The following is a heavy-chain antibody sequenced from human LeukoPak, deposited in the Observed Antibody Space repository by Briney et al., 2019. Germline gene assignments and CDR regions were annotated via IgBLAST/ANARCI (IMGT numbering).Heavy chain of an antibody. CDR1: GFTFSSYA. CDR2: ISGSGGST. D-gene: IGHD2-2*02. J-gene: IGHJ2*01. Sequence: GGSLRLSCAASGFTFSSYAMSWVRQAPGEGLEWVSAISGSGGSTYYADSVKGRFTISRDNSKNTLYLQMNSLRAEDTAVYYCASHDCSSTSCYTRRSDFDLWGRGTLVTVSS. CDR3: ASHDCSSTSCYTRRSDFDL. V-gene: IGHV3-23*01.